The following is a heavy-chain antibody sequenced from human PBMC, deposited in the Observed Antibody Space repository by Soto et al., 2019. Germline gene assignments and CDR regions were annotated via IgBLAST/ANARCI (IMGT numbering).Heavy chain of an antibody. CDR2: ISYDGSNK. J-gene: IGHJ6*02. D-gene: IGHD1-26*01. V-gene: IGHV3-30-3*01. Sequence: GGSLRLSCAASGFTFSSYAMHWVRQAPGKGLEWVAVISYDGSNKYYADSVKGRFTISRDNGKNSVYLQMNSLRGDDTAVYYCARDFGALGAFAWGQGTTVTVSS. CDR3: ARDFGALGAFA. CDR1: GFTFSSYA.